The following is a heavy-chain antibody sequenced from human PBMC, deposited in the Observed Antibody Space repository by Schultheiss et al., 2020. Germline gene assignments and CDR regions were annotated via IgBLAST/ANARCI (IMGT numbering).Heavy chain of an antibody. Sequence: GESLKISCAPSGFSFSDAGMSWVRQAPGKGLEWVGRIKSKTDGGTTDYAAPVKGRFTISRDNSKNTLYLQMNSLKTEDTAVYYCTTDTVVVSFDIWGQGTMVTVSS. CDR1: GFSFSDAG. CDR3: TTDTVVVSFDI. D-gene: IGHD2-21*01. J-gene: IGHJ3*02. CDR2: IKSKTDGGTT. V-gene: IGHV3-15*01.